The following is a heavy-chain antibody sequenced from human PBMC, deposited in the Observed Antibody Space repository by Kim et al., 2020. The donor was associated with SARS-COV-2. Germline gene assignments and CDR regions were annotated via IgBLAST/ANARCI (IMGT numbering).Heavy chain of an antibody. D-gene: IGHD2-21*01. J-gene: IGHJ4*02. CDR2: IRTSGDTT. CDR1: GLPFTSYG. CDR3: AKLAGRDVGF. V-gene: IGHV3-23*01. Sequence: GGSLRLSCAASGLPFTSYGMSWVRQAPGKGLEWVSSIRTSGDTTFYADSVKGRFTISRDNSKNTVSLQMNSLRPEDTAIYYCAKLAGRDVGFWGQGTLVTASS.